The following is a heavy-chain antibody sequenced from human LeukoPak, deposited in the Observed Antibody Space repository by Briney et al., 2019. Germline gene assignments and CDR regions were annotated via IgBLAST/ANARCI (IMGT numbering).Heavy chain of an antibody. CDR3: ARRNYYDFWTLDV. J-gene: IGHJ6*02. V-gene: IGHV4-39*01. CDR2: IYYSGST. CDR1: GGSIRSSYYY. Sequence: SETLSLTCTVSGGSIRSSYYYWGWIRQPPGKGLEWIGSIYYSGSTYYNPSLKSRVTISVDTSKNQFSLKLSSVTAADTAVYYCARRNYYDFWTLDVWGQGTTVTVSS. D-gene: IGHD3-3*01.